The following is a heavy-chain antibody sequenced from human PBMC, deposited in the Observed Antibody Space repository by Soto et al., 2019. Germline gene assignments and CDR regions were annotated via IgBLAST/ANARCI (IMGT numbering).Heavy chain of an antibody. D-gene: IGHD3-9*01. J-gene: IGHJ6*02. V-gene: IGHV1-69*13. CDR3: ARDRNDILTGGGYYSGMDV. Sequence: GASVKVSCKASGGTFSSYAISWVRQAPGQGLEWMGGIIPIFGTANYAQKFQGRVTITADESTSTAYMELSSLRSEDTAVYYCARDRNDILTGGGYYSGMDVWGQGTTVTVSS. CDR2: IIPIFGTA. CDR1: GGTFSSYA.